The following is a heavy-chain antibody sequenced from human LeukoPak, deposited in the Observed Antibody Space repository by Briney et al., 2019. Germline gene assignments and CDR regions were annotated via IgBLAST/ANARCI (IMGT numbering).Heavy chain of an antibody. CDR2: IYYSGST. J-gene: IGHJ4*02. V-gene: IGHV4-31*03. Sequence: PSQTLSLTCTVSGGSISSGGYYWSWIRQHPGKGLEWIGYIYYSGSTYYSPSLKSRVTISVDTSKNQFSLKLSSVTAADTAVYYCARDVDSSGYLDYWGQGTLVTVSS. CDR1: GGSISSGGYY. D-gene: IGHD3-22*01. CDR3: ARDVDSSGYLDY.